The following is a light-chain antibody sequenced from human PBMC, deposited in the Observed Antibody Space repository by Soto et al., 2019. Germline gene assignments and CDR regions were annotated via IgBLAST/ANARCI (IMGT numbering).Light chain of an antibody. CDR2: AAS. CDR1: QGITSW. J-gene: IGKJ1*01. V-gene: IGKV1-12*01. Sequence: DIHMTQSPSFVSASVGDRVAISCRASQGITSWLAWYQQKPGKAPKLLIYAASTLQGGVPSRFSGSGSGTEFTLTISSLQPEDFATYYCQQATSFPRTFGQGTKVDIK. CDR3: QQATSFPRT.